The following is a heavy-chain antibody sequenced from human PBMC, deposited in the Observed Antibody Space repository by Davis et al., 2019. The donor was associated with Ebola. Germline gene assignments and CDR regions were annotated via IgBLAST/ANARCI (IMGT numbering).Heavy chain of an antibody. J-gene: IGHJ4*02. CDR1: GYTFTSHG. CDR3: ATVRAVYGAGYYLHY. D-gene: IGHD2-8*01. CDR2: VSTDNGKT. V-gene: IGHV1-18*01. Sequence: ASVKVSCKASGYTFTSHGISWVRQAPGQGLEWMGWVSTDNGKTDYAQKFHDRVTMTTDTSTSTAYMELSSLRSEDTAVYYCATVRAVYGAGYYLHYWGQGTLVTVSS.